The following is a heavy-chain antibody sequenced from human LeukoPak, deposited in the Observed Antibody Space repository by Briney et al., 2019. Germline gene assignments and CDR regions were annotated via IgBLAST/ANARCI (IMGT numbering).Heavy chain of an antibody. CDR1: GGSISSYY. Sequence: SETLSLTCTVSGGSISSYYWGWIRQPPGKGLEWIGSIYYSGSTYYNPSLKSRVTISVDTSKNQFSLKLSSVTAADTAVYYCARRVVVVAVWDCWGQGTLVTVSS. D-gene: IGHD2-15*01. V-gene: IGHV4-39*01. CDR2: IYYSGST. CDR3: ARRVVVVAVWDC. J-gene: IGHJ4*02.